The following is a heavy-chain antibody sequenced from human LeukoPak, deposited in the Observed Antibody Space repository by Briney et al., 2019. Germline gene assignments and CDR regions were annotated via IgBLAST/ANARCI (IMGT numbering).Heavy chain of an antibody. Sequence: SVKVSCKTSGGTFSSYAFSWMRQAPGQGLEWVGRIIPIYNPVDYTPRFQGRVTITADESTNIVYLELSSLRYDDTAVYYCAREPLGCGGDCHFDYWGQGTLVTVSS. D-gene: IGHD2-21*02. CDR1: GGTFSSYA. J-gene: IGHJ4*02. CDR2: IIPIYNPV. CDR3: AREPLGCGGDCHFDY. V-gene: IGHV1-69*13.